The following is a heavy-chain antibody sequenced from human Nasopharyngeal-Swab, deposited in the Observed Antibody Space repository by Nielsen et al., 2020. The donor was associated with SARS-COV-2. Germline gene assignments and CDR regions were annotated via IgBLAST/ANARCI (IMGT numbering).Heavy chain of an antibody. V-gene: IGHV4-39*07. CDR3: ARGGFSGSYSPYYYYGMDV. J-gene: IGHJ6*02. CDR2: IYYSGST. Sequence: RQAPGKGLEWIGSIYYSGSTNYNPSLKSRVTISVDTSKNQFSLKLSSVTAADTAVYYCARGGFSGSYSPYYYYGMDVWGQGTTVTVSS. D-gene: IGHD3-10*01.